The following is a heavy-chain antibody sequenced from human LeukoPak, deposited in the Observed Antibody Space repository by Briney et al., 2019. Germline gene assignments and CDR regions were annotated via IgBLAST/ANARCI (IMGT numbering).Heavy chain of an antibody. Sequence: SSVNVSCKASGYTFTSYYMHWVRQAPGQGLEWMGIINPSGGDTSYAQKIQGRLTMTRDTSTNTVYMELTSLRSEDTAVYYCAREVMDNLRFDYWGQGTLVTVSS. J-gene: IGHJ4*02. D-gene: IGHD1-14*01. V-gene: IGHV1-46*01. CDR1: GYTFTSYY. CDR3: AREVMDNLRFDY. CDR2: INPSGGDT.